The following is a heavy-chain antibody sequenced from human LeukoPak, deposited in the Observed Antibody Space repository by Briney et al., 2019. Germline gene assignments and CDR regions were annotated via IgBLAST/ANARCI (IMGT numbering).Heavy chain of an antibody. Sequence: GGSLRLSCAASGFTFSPVWMHWVRQAPGKGLEWVANIKQDGSKKSYVDSVKGRFTISRDNAKNSLYLQMNSLRAEDTAIYYCTRVGYIDEGIDYWGQGTLVTVSS. CDR1: GFTFSPVW. J-gene: IGHJ4*02. CDR3: TRVGYIDEGIDY. V-gene: IGHV3-7*04. CDR2: IKQDGSKK. D-gene: IGHD5-24*01.